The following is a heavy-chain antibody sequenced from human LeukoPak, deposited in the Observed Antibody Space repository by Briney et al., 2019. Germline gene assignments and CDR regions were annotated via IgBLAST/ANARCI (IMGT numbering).Heavy chain of an antibody. J-gene: IGHJ2*01. V-gene: IGHV4-59*11. D-gene: IGHD5-18*01. CDR2: VHHTWGT. Sequence: PSETLSLTCTVSSGSINSQYWRWIRQTPGKGLEWIGYVHHTWGTNYNPFLKSRVTISVDTSKNQFSLKLNSVTAADTAVYYCVPYSYGHVHWYFDLWGRGTLVTVSS. CDR3: VPYSYGHVHWYFDL. CDR1: SGSINSQY.